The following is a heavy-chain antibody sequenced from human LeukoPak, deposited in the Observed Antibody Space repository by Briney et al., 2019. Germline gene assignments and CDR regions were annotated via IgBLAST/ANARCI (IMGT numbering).Heavy chain of an antibody. D-gene: IGHD6-19*01. CDR1: GYTFTSYA. CDR2: INAGNGNT. V-gene: IGHV1-3*01. CDR3: ARDPSNTSGRFWCLDV. Sequence: ASVKVSCKASGYTFTSYAMHWVRQAPGQRLEWMGWINAGNGNTKYSQKFQGRVTITRDTSASTAYMELSSLRSEDTAVYYCARDPSNTSGRFWCLDVWGRGTLVTVSA. J-gene: IGHJ2*01.